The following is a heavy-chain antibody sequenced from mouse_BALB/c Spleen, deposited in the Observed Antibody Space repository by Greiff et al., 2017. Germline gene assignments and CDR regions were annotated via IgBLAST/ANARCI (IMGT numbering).Heavy chain of an antibody. CDR2: ISSGGSYT. V-gene: IGHV5-6-4*01. D-gene: IGHD1-1*02. J-gene: IGHJ2*01. CDR3: TREVEDYFDY. CDR1: GFTFSSYT. Sequence: EVQGVESGGGLVKPGGSLKLSCAASGFTFSSYTMSWVRQTPEKRLEWVATISSGGSYTYYPDSVKGRFTISRDNAKNTLYLQMSSLKSEDTAMYYCTREVEDYFDYWGQGTTLTVSS.